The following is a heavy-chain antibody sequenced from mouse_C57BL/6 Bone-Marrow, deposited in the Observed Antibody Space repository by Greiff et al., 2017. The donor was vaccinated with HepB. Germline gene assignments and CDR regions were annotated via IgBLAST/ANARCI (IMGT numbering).Heavy chain of an antibody. J-gene: IGHJ4*01. CDR1: GYTFTDYY. D-gene: IGHD1-1*01. Sequence: EVKLQESGPVLVKPGASVKMSCKASGYTFTDYYMNWVKQSHGKSLEWIGVINPYNGGTSYNQKFKGKATLTVDKSSSTAYMELNSLTSEDSAVYYCARHYYGSSYDYAMDYWGQGTSVTVSS. CDR2: INPYNGGT. V-gene: IGHV1-19*01. CDR3: ARHYYGSSYDYAMDY.